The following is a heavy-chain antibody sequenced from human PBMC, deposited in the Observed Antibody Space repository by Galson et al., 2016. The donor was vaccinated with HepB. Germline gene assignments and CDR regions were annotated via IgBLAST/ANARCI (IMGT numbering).Heavy chain of an antibody. D-gene: IGHD1-26*01. Sequence: SLRLSCAASGFSFSDYGMHWVRQAPGKGLDWVAVIYYDGSDKYYADSVKGRFTISRDTSKSTLYLQMNSLRVEDTAVYYCAKRATTGRTGGAFDFWGQGTLVTVSS. CDR2: IYYDGSDK. V-gene: IGHV3-33*06. J-gene: IGHJ4*02. CDR3: AKRATTGRTGGAFDF. CDR1: GFSFSDYG.